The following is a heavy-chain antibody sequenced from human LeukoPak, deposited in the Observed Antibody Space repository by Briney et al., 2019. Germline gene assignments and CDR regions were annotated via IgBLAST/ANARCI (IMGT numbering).Heavy chain of an antibody. J-gene: IGHJ4*02. CDR2: ISSSSSYI. V-gene: IGHV3-21*01. CDR1: GLTFSSYS. Sequence: GGSLRLSCAASGLTFSSYSMNWVRQAPGKGLEWVSSISSSSSYIYYADSVKGRFTISRDSAKNSLYLQMNGLRAEDTAIYYCARGPKTSFDYWGQGTLVTVSS. CDR3: ARGPKTSFDY.